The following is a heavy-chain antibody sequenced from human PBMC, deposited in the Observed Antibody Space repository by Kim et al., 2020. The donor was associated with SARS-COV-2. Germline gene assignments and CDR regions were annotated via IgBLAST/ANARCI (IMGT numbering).Heavy chain of an antibody. Sequence: GGSLRLSCAASGFTFSSYGMHWVRQAPGKGLEWVAVISYDGSNKYYADSVKGRFTISRHNSKNTLYLQMNSLRAEDTAVYYCAKDQARAEHFGGVTPGMDVWGQGTTVTVSS. CDR3: AKDQARAEHFGGVTPGMDV. D-gene: IGHD3-16*01. CDR1: GFTFSSYG. V-gene: IGHV3-30*18. J-gene: IGHJ6*02. CDR2: ISYDGSNK.